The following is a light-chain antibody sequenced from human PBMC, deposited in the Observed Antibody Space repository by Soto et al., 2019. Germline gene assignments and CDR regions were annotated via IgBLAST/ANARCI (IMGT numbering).Light chain of an antibody. CDR1: QTVRNNY. J-gene: IGKJ5*01. CDR2: DAS. V-gene: IGKV3D-20*02. Sequence: EFVLRQSPGTLSLSPGERATLSCRASQTVRNNYLAWYQQKPCQAPRLLIYDASSRATGIPNRFSGGGSGTDFTLTISSLEPEDFAVYYCQQRSNWPITFGQGTRLEIK. CDR3: QQRSNWPIT.